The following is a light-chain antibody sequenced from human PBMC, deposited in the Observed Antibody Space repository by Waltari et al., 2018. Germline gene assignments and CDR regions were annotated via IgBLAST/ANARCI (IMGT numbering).Light chain of an antibody. J-gene: IGLJ1*01. Sequence: QSALTQPASVSGSPGQSITISCTGTNSDVGSYNFFSWYQQHPGEAPKLMIFEVTNRPSGVSSRFSGSKSGNTASLIISGLQGEDEADYYCSSYTTSRTYVFGTGTKVTVL. CDR3: SSYTTSRTYV. CDR1: NSDVGSYNF. CDR2: EVT. V-gene: IGLV2-14*01.